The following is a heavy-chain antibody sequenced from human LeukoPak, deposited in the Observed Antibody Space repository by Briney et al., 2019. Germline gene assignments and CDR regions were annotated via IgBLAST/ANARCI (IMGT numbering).Heavy chain of an antibody. CDR2: ISTYNGNT. D-gene: IGHD2-2*01. V-gene: IGHV1-18*01. CDR3: ARSGQLNP. CDR1: GGTFSNYA. J-gene: IGHJ5*02. Sequence: ASVKVSCKASGGTFSNYAISWVRQAPGQGLEWMGWISTYNGNTNYAQKLQGRVTMTTDTSTSIAYMELRSLRSDDTAVYYCARSGQLNPWGQGTLVTVSS.